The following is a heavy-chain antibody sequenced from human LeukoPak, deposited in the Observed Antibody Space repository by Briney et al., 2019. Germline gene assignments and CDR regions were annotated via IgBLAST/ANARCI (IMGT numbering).Heavy chain of an antibody. J-gene: IGHJ6*03. CDR3: ARDRLFRFFEGYYSYYYMDV. V-gene: IGHV1-18*01. CDR1: GYSFTTYG. CDR2: INVLNGYT. Sequence: ASVKVSCKASGYSFTTYGISWVRQAPGQGLEWMGWINVLNGYTNYADNFQGRVTVTTDTSTTTAYMELRTLRSDDTAVYYCARDRLFRFFEGYYSYYYMDVWGKGTTVTVSS. D-gene: IGHD3-3*01.